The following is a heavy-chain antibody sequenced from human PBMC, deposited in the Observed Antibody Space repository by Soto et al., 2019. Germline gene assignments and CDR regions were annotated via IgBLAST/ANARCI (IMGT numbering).Heavy chain of an antibody. CDR3: ARGTGQFKGIAAAGTFVAY. J-gene: IGHJ4*02. V-gene: IGHV1-8*01. D-gene: IGHD6-13*01. CDR2: MNPNSGNT. Sequence: ASVKVSCKASGYTFTSYDINWVRQATGQGLEWMGWMNPNSGNTGYAQRFQGRVTMTRNTSISTAYMELSSLRSEDTAVYYCARGTGQFKGIAAAGTFVAYWGQGNMVTVYS. CDR1: GYTFTSYD.